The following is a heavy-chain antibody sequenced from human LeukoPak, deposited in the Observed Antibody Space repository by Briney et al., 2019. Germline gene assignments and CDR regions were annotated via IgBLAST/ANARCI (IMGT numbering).Heavy chain of an antibody. J-gene: IGHJ4*02. V-gene: IGHV3-7*01. CDR1: EFTFNSYW. D-gene: IGHD4-17*01. CDR2: IKQDGGQI. CDR3: ARLGARQMLEY. Sequence: TGGSLRLSCAASEFTFNSYWMSWVRQAPGKGLEWVANIKQDGGQIYYLDSVKGRFTVSRDNAKNSLYLQMNSLRAEDTAVYYRARLGARQMLEYWGQGTLVTVSS.